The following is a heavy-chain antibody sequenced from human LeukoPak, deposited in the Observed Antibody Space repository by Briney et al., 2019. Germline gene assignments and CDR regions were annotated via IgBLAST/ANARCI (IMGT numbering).Heavy chain of an antibody. Sequence: PGGSLRLSCAASGFTVSSNYMSWVRQAPGKGLEWVSVIYSGGSTYYADSVKGRFTISRDNSKNTLYLQMNSLRAEDTAVYYCARWQKLWLYFDYWGQGTLVTVSS. CDR2: IYSGGST. CDR3: ARWQKLWLYFDY. J-gene: IGHJ4*02. D-gene: IGHD5-18*01. CDR1: GFTVSSNY. V-gene: IGHV3-53*01.